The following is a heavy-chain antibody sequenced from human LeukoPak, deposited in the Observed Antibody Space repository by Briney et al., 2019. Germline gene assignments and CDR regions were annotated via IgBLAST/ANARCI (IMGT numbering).Heavy chain of an antibody. V-gene: IGHV3-48*03. CDR3: ARLRYPYAYYYMDV. Sequence: GGSLRLSCAASGFTFSTYEMNWVRQAPGKGLEWVSYTSSSGSTIYYADSVKGRFTISRDNAKNSLYLQMNSLRAEDTAVYYCARLRYPYAYYYMDVWGEGNADSVS. J-gene: IGHJ6*03. CDR1: GFTFSTYE. D-gene: IGHD3-16*01. CDR2: TSSSGSTI.